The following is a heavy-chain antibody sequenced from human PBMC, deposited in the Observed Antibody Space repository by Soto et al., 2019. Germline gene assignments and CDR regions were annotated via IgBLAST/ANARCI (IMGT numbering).Heavy chain of an antibody. D-gene: IGHD6-19*01. J-gene: IGHJ4*02. V-gene: IGHV3-64*01. Sequence: GGSLRLSCAASGFTLSSFAMHWVRQAPGKGLEYVSAISSNGGSTYYANSVKGRFTISRDNSKNTLYLQMGSLRAEDMAVYYCASGSSGSNFDYWGQGTLVTVS. CDR1: GFTLSSFA. CDR2: ISSNGGST. CDR3: ASGSSGSNFDY.